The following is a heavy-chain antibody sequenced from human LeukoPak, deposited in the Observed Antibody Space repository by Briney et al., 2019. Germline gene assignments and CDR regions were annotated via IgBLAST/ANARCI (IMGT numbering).Heavy chain of an antibody. Sequence: SVKVSCKASGGTFSSYAISWVRQAPGLGLEWMGGIIPIFGTANYAQKFQGRVTITADESTSTAYMELSSLRSEDTAVYYCARGKGGSGTRSADWFDPWGQGTLVTVSS. V-gene: IGHV1-69*13. CDR3: ARGKGGSGTRSADWFDP. J-gene: IGHJ5*02. CDR2: IIPIFGTA. CDR1: GGTFSSYA. D-gene: IGHD3-10*01.